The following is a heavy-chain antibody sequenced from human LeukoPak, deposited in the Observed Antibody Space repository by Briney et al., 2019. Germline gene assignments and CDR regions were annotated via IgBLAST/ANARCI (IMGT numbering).Heavy chain of an antibody. CDR3: ARSVVAASNWFDP. J-gene: IGHJ5*02. CDR1: GYSFTSYW. Sequence: GESLKISCKGSGYSFTSYWIGWVRQMPGKGLEWMGIIYPGDSNTRYSPSFQGQVTISADKSISTAYLQWSSLKASDTAMYYCARSVVAASNWFDPWGQGTLVTVSS. D-gene: IGHD2-15*01. CDR2: IYPGDSNT. V-gene: IGHV5-51*01.